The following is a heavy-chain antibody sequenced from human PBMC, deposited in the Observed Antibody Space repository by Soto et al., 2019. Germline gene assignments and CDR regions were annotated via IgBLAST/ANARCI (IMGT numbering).Heavy chain of an antibody. CDR2: IIPIFGTA. CDR3: AREGVFQYYYGMDV. Sequence: EASVKVSCKASGGTFSSYAISWVRQAPGQGLEWMGGIIPIFGTANYAQKFQGRVTITADKSTSTAYMELSSLRSEDTAVYYCAREGVFQYYYGMDVWGQGTTVTVSS. V-gene: IGHV1-69*06. D-gene: IGHD6-6*01. J-gene: IGHJ6*02. CDR1: GGTFSSYA.